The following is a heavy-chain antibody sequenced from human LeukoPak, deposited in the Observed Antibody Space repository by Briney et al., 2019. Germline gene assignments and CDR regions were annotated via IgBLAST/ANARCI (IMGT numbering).Heavy chain of an antibody. V-gene: IGHV1-8*03. Sequence: GASVKVSYKASGYTFTSYDINWVRQATGQGLEWMGWMNPNSGNTGYAQKFQGRVTITRNTSISTAYMELSSLRSEDTAVYYCARGLMVPGVWPYWGQGTLVTVSS. CDR3: ARGLMVPGVWPY. CDR1: GYTFTSYD. CDR2: MNPNSGNT. J-gene: IGHJ4*02. D-gene: IGHD3-10*01.